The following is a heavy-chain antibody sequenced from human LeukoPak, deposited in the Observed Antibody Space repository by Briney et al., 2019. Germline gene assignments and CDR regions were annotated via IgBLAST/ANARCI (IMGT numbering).Heavy chain of an antibody. J-gene: IGHJ4*02. V-gene: IGHV4-34*01. CDR1: GGSFSGYY. Sequence: PSETLSLTCAVYGGSFSGYYWSWIRQPPGKGLEWIGEINRSGSTNYNPSLKSRVTMSVDTSKNQFSLKLSSVTAADTAVYYCARDPGIFGVVWGQGTLVTVSS. CDR3: ARDPGIFGVV. CDR2: INRSGST. D-gene: IGHD3-3*01.